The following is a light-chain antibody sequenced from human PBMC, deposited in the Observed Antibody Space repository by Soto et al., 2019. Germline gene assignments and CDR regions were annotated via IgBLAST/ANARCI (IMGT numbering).Light chain of an antibody. CDR3: RQYGSSRT. CDR2: GAS. V-gene: IGKV3-20*01. J-gene: IGKJ1*01. CDR1: QSVSSSY. Sequence: EIVLTQSPGPLSLSPGERATLSCRASQSVSSSYLAWYQQKPGQAPRLLIYGASSRATGIPDRFSGSGSGTDFTLTISRLEPEDFAVYYCRQYGSSRTFGQGTKVDIK.